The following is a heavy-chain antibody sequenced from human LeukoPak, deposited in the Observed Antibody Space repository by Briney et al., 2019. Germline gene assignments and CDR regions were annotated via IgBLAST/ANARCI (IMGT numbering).Heavy chain of an antibody. D-gene: IGHD6-6*01. CDR3: ARMYSSSDF. J-gene: IGHJ4*02. CDR2: INPDGSTT. CDR1: GFTFNSYW. V-gene: IGHV3-74*01. Sequence: GGSLRLSCAASGFTFNSYWVHWVRQAPGRGLVWVSRINPDGSTTNYADSVKGRFTISRDNAKNTLYLQMNSLRAEDTAVYYCARMYSSSDFWGQGTLVTVSS.